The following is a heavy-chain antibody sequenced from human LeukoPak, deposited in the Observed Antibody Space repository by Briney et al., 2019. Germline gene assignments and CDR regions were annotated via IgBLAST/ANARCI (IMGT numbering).Heavy chain of an antibody. CDR1: GFAVASNY. CDR2: LYSAGAT. D-gene: IGHD2-21*01. J-gene: IGHJ4*02. CDR3: ASGEVGVRKFYSDPFHH. V-gene: IGHV3-53*01. Sequence: PGGSLRLTCAASGFAVASNYMTWFRQAPEKGLEWVSILYSAGATYYADSVRGRFTITRDTSKNTLNLQMNSLRVDDTAIYYCASGEVGVRKFYSDPFHHWGQGTLVTVSS.